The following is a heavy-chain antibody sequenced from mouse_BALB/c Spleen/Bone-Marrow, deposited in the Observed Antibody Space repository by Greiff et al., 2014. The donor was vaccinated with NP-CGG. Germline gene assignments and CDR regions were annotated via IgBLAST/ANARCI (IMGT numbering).Heavy chain of an antibody. CDR1: GFTFSRYG. CDR2: ISSGGSYT. J-gene: IGHJ4*01. V-gene: IGHV5-6*01. D-gene: IGHD2-1*01. Sequence: VQLKESGGDLVKPGGSLKLSCAASGFTFSRYGMSWVRQTPDKRLEWAANISSGGSYTYYPDSVKGRFTISRDNAKNTLYLHMSSLKSEDTAMYYCARQYGNLGVMDYWGQGTSVTVSS. CDR3: ARQYGNLGVMDY.